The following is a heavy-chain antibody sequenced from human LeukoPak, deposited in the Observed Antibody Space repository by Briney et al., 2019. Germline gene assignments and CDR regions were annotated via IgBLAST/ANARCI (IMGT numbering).Heavy chain of an antibody. CDR1: GGSISSSDYY. Sequence: PSETLSLTCTVSGGSISSSDYYWGWIRQPPGKGLEWIGSIYYSVTTYYNPSLKSRVTISVDTSKNHFSLKLNSVTAADTAVYYCASSRFGGSYDYWGQGTLVTVSS. J-gene: IGHJ4*02. CDR2: IYYSVTT. D-gene: IGHD3-10*01. CDR3: ASSRFGGSYDY. V-gene: IGHV4-39*07.